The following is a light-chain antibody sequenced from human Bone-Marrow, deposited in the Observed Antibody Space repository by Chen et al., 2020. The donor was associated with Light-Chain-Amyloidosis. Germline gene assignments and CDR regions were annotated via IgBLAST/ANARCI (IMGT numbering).Light chain of an antibody. Sequence: SYELTQPPSVSVSPGQTARITCSGDDLPTKYAYWYQQKPGQAPVLVIHRDTERPSGISERLSCSSTGSTSTLTISGVQEEDEADYHCQSADSSSTYGVIFCGGTKLTVL. J-gene: IGLJ2*01. CDR1: DLPTKY. CDR2: RDT. V-gene: IGLV3-25*03. CDR3: QSADSSSTYGVI.